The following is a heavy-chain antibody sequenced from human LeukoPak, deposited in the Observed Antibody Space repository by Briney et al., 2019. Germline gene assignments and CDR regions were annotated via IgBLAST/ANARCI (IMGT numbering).Heavy chain of an antibody. CDR3: AKSPVGARGGFDY. Sequence: GGSLRLSCAASGFTFSSYAMSWVRQAPGKGLELVSAISGSGGSTYYADSVKGRFTISRDNSKNTLYLQMNSLRAEDTAVYYCAKSPVGARGGFDYWGQGTLVTVSS. J-gene: IGHJ4*02. V-gene: IGHV3-23*01. CDR2: ISGSGGST. CDR1: GFTFSSYA. D-gene: IGHD1-26*01.